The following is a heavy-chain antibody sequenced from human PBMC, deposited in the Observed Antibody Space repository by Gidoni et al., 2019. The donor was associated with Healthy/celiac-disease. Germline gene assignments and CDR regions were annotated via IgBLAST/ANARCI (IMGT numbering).Heavy chain of an antibody. CDR1: GGSFSGYY. J-gene: IGHJ5*02. D-gene: IGHD6-13*01. V-gene: IGHV4-34*01. CDR3: ARRPGYSSSRRLGSWFDP. Sequence: QVQLQQWGAGLLKPSETLSLTCAVYGGSFSGYYWSWIRQPPGKGLEWIGEINHSGSTNYNPSRKSRVTISVDTSKNQFSLKLSSVTAADTAVYYCARRPGYSSSRRLGSWFDPWGQGTLVTVSS. CDR2: INHSGST.